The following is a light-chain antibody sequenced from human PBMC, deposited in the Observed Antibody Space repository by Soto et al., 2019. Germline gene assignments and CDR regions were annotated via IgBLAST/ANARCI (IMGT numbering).Light chain of an antibody. V-gene: IGKV4-1*01. CDR3: QQYYTTLS. CDR2: WAS. CDR1: QSVLYNSDNKNY. J-gene: IGKJ4*01. Sequence: DIVMNQSPDSLAVSLGERATINCKSSQSVLYNSDNKNYLAWYQQKAGQPPKLLIYWASTRDSGVPDRFSGSGSGADFTLTINNLQAEDVAVYYCQQYYTTLSFGGGTKVEIK.